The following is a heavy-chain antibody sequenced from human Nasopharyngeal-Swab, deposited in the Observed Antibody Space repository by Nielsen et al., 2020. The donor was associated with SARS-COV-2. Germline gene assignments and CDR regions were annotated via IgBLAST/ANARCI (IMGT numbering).Heavy chain of an antibody. CDR2: ISSSSSYI. V-gene: IGHV3-21*01. CDR1: GFTFSSYS. J-gene: IGHJ4*02. CDR3: ASGYDFRTGYGY. Sequence: GESLKISCAASGFTFSSYSMNWVRQAPGKGLEWVSSISSSSSYIYYADSVKGRFTISRDNAKNSLYLQMNRLRAEDTAVYYCASGYDFRTGYGYWGQGTLVTVSS. D-gene: IGHD3-3*01.